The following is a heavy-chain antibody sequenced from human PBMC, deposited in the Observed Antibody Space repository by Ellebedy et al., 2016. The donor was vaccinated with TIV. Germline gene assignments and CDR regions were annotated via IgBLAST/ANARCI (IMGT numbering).Heavy chain of an antibody. Sequence: AASVKVSCKASGGTFSSYAISWVRQAPGQGLEWMGRIIPILGIANYAQKFQGRVTITADKSTSTAYMELSRLRSEDTAVYYCARDAKYSGSYQGYWGQGTLVTVSS. D-gene: IGHD1-26*01. J-gene: IGHJ4*02. CDR2: IIPILGIA. CDR3: ARDAKYSGSYQGY. CDR1: GGTFSSYA. V-gene: IGHV1-69*04.